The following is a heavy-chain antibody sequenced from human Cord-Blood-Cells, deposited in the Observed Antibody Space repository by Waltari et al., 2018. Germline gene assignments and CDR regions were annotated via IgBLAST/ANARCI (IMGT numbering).Heavy chain of an antibody. CDR3: AKDQLLY. J-gene: IGHJ4*02. Sequence: QVQLVASGGGVVQPGRSLRLSCAASGFTFSRYGMHWVRQAPGKGLEWVAVISYDGSNKYYADSVKGRFTISRDNSKNTLYLQMNSLRAEDTAVYYCAKDQLLYWGQGTLVTVSS. CDR2: ISYDGSNK. CDR1: GFTFSRYG. V-gene: IGHV3-30*18. D-gene: IGHD2-2*01.